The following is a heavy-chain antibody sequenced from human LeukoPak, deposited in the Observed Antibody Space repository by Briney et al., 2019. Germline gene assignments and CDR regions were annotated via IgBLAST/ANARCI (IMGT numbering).Heavy chain of an antibody. CDR2: IYTSGST. V-gene: IGHV4-4*07. J-gene: IGHJ4*02. CDR1: GGSVSSYY. Sequence: MASETLSLTCSVSGGSVSSYYWSWIRQPAGKGLEWIGRIYTSGSTNYNPSLKSRVTMSVDTSKNQFSLKLSSVTAADTAVYYCARDTYYYDSSGYKRLDYWGQGTLVTVSS. CDR3: ARDTYYYDSSGYKRLDY. D-gene: IGHD3-22*01.